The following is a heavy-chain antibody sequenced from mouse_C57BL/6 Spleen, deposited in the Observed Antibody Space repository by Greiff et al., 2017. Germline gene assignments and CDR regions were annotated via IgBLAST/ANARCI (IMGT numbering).Heavy chain of an antibody. CDR3: ASYYGSSPPWFAY. CDR1: GYTFTDYY. CDR2: IFPGSGST. Sequence: QVQLQQSGPELVKPGASVKISCKASGYTFTDYYINWVKQRPGQGLEWIGWIFPGSGSTYYNEKFKGKATLTVDKSSSTAYMLLSSLTSEDSAVYFCASYYGSSPPWFAYWGQGTLVTVSA. J-gene: IGHJ3*01. V-gene: IGHV1-75*01. D-gene: IGHD1-1*01.